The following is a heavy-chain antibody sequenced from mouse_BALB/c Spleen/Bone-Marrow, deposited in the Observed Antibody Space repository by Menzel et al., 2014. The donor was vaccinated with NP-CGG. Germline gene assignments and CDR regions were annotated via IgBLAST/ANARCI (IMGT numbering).Heavy chain of an antibody. CDR3: ASYVYGYYFDY. Sequence: EVKLEESGAELVKPGASVKLSCTASGFNVKDTYIHWVKQRPEQGLEWIGRIDPANGNTKYDPKFQGKATITGDTSSNTAYLQLSSLTSEDTAVYYCASYVYGYYFDYWGQGTTLTVSS. V-gene: IGHV14-3*02. CDR1: GFNVKDTY. J-gene: IGHJ2*01. D-gene: IGHD2-2*01. CDR2: IDPANGNT.